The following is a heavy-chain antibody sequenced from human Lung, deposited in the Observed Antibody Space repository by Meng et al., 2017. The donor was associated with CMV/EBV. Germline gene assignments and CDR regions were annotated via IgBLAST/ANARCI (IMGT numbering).Heavy chain of an antibody. J-gene: IGHJ6*02. CDR3: ARSATVTTLGPRYGMDV. D-gene: IGHD4-11*01. CDR2: SGTAGDT. CDR1: GFTFSSYD. Sequence: GGSXRLXCAASGFTFSSYDMHWVRQATGKGLEWVSASGTAGDTYYPGSVKGRFTISRENAKNSLYLQMNSLRAGDTAVYYCARSATVTTLGPRYGMDVWGQRTTVTVSS. V-gene: IGHV3-13*01.